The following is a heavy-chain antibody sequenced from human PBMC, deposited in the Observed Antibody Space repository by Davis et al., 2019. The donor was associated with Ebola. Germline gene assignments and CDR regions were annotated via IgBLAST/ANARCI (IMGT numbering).Heavy chain of an antibody. D-gene: IGHD3-22*01. J-gene: IGHJ3*02. CDR3: ARDMRARLFPDAFDI. Sequence: GESLKISCAASGFTFSDYYMSWIRQAPGKGLEWVSYISSSGSTIYYADSVKGRFTISRDNAKNSLYLQMNSLRAEDTAVYYCARDMRARLFPDAFDIWGQGTMVTVSS. CDR1: GFTFSDYY. CDR2: ISSSGSTI. V-gene: IGHV3-11*04.